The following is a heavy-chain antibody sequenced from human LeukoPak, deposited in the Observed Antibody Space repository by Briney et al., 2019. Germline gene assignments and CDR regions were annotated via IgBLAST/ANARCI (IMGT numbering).Heavy chain of an antibody. CDR2: ISYDRSNK. Sequence: GGSLRLSCAASGFTFSSYAMHWVREAPGTRLEWVAVISYDRSNKYYADSVKGRFTISRDNSKNTLYLQMNSLRAEDTAAYYCARAESFNGDYVRWGYWGQGTLVTVSS. CDR1: GFTFSSYA. V-gene: IGHV3-30-3*01. CDR3: ARAESFNGDYVRWGY. D-gene: IGHD4-17*01. J-gene: IGHJ4*02.